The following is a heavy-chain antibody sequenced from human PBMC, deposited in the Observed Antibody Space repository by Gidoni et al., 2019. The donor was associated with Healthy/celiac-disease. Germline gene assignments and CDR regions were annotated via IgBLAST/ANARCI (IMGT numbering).Heavy chain of an antibody. Sequence: QVQLVQSGAEVKKHGASVKVSCKVSGYTLPDLSMHWVRQAPGKGLAWMGGFDPEDGETIYAQKFQGRVTMTEDTSTDTAYMELSSLRSEDTAVYYCATDRPFTSTAPYGMDVWGQGTTVTVSS. J-gene: IGHJ6*02. D-gene: IGHD4-17*01. CDR1: GYTLPDLS. V-gene: IGHV1-24*01. CDR2: FDPEDGET. CDR3: ATDRPFTSTAPYGMDV.